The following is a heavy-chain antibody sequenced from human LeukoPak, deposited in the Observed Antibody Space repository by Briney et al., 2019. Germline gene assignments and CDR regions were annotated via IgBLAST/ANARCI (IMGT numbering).Heavy chain of an antibody. V-gene: IGHV3-23*01. CDR1: GFTFSTFA. J-gene: IGHJ4*02. D-gene: IGHD3-10*01. Sequence: GGSLRLSCAASGFTFSTFAMIWVRQPPGKGLEWVSSIFPSGGEIHYADSVRGRFTISRDNSKSTLSLQMNSLGAEDTAVYYCVRGGYSSFDYWGQGTLVTVSS. CDR2: IFPSGGEI. CDR3: VRGGYSSFDY.